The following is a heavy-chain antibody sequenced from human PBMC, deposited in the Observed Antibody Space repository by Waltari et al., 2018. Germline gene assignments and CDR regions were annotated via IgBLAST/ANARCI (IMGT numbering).Heavy chain of an antibody. CDR2: INPKSGNT. J-gene: IGHJ3*01. D-gene: IGHD1-26*01. CDR1: GYPFSDYD. CDR3: ALGRTTTSQDVFGF. V-gene: IGHV1-8*02. Sequence: QMQLVQSGAEVKKPGASVKVSCKASGYPFSDYDINWVRQATGHGLEWMGWINPKSGNTVSAQNFQDRVTITRDTSSRTAYMDLDRLRSDDTAVYYCALGRTTTSQDVFGFWGQGTMVIVSS.